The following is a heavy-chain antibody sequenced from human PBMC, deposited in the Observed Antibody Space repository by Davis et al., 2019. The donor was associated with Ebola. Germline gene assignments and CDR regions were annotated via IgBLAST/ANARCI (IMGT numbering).Heavy chain of an antibody. CDR3: AASRSPLYCSGGTCYYFDF. D-gene: IGHD2-15*01. CDR2: ISYDGNNK. J-gene: IGHJ4*02. V-gene: IGHV3-30*03. CDR1: GFTLSNYG. Sequence: PGGSLRLSCAASGFTLSNYGMHWVRQAPGKGLEWVAVISYDGNNKYYVDSVKGRFTISRDNSKNTLYLQMSSLSAEDTAVYYCAASRSPLYCSGGTCYYFDFWGQGTLVTVSS.